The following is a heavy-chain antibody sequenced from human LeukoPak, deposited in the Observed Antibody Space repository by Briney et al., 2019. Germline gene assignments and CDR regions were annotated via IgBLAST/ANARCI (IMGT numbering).Heavy chain of an antibody. CDR2: IGAYNGNT. CDR3: ARSLLHYDILTGYPVFDY. J-gene: IGHJ4*02. CDR1: GYAFSSYG. D-gene: IGHD3-9*01. Sequence: ASVKVSCKASGYAFSSYGISWLRQAPGQGLEWMGWIGAYNGNTNYAQKLQGRVTMTTDTSTSTAYMELRSLRSDDTAVYYCARSLLHYDILTGYPVFDYWGQGTLVTASS. V-gene: IGHV1-18*01.